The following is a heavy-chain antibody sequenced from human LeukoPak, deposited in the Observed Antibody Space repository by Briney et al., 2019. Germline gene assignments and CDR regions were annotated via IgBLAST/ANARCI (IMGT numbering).Heavy chain of an antibody. CDR3: ARLRRWLQSYYFDY. CDR2: IYTSGST. CDR1: GGSISSYY. V-gene: IGHV4-4*09. J-gene: IGHJ4*02. D-gene: IGHD5-24*01. Sequence: PSETLSLTCTVSGGSISSYYWSCIRQPPGKGLEGIGDIYTSGSTNYNPSLTSRVTISVDTSKNPFCLKLSSVTAADTAVYYCARLRRWLQSYYFDYWGQGTLVTVSS.